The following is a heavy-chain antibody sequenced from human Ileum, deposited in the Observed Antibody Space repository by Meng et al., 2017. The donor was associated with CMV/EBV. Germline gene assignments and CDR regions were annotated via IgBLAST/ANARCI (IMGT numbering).Heavy chain of an antibody. D-gene: IGHD3-10*01. Sequence: QVKLHQSGPGLVQPSQTLSRTCAGDSVSISTESWNWIRQSPSRGLEWLGRTWYGSKWYYEYAVSVKSRITIIPDTSQNQISLQLNSVTPDDTAVYYCTYGWPLKYWGQGSLVTVSS. CDR3: TYGWPLKY. V-gene: IGHV6-1*01. CDR1: DSVSISTES. J-gene: IGHJ4*02. CDR2: TWYGSKWYY.